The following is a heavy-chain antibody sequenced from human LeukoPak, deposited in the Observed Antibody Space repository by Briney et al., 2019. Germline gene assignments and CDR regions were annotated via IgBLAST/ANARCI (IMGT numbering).Heavy chain of an antibody. Sequence: PGGSLRLSCAASGVTFSSYEMNWVRQAPGKGLEWVSYISSSGSTIYYADSVKGRFTIASDNAQNSLYLQTNRLRAQAPAFYYCARASLHDYGDHQWFDPWGQGTLVTVSS. CDR2: ISSSGSTI. D-gene: IGHD4-17*01. V-gene: IGHV3-48*03. CDR3: ARASLHDYGDHQWFDP. J-gene: IGHJ5*02. CDR1: GVTFSSYE.